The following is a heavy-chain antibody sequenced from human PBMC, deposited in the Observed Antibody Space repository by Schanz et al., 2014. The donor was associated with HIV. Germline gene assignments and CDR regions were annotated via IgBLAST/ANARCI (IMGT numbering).Heavy chain of an antibody. Sequence: QVQLVESGGCVVQPGRSLRLSCAASGFTFSSYGMHWVRQAPGKGLEWVAVISYDGSNKYYADSVKGRFTISRDISKNTLYLQMNSLRAEDTAVYYCAKEEQQLGGVGGYHFDYWGQGTLVTVSS. J-gene: IGHJ4*02. CDR1: GFTFSSYG. CDR3: AKEEQQLGGVGGYHFDY. CDR2: ISYDGSNK. D-gene: IGHD6-13*01. V-gene: IGHV3-30*18.